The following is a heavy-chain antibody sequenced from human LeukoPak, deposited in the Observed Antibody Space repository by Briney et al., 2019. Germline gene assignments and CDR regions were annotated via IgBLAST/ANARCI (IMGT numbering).Heavy chain of an antibody. CDR3: AKDRYYYDSSGYLCYYMDV. Sequence: PGGSLRLSCAASGFTFSSYGMSWVRQAPGKGLEWVSAISGSGGSTYYADSVKGRFTISRDNSKNTLYLQMNSLRAEDTAVYYCAKDRYYYDSSGYLCYYMDVWGKGTTVTISS. D-gene: IGHD3-22*01. J-gene: IGHJ6*03. CDR1: GFTFSSYG. CDR2: ISGSGGST. V-gene: IGHV3-23*01.